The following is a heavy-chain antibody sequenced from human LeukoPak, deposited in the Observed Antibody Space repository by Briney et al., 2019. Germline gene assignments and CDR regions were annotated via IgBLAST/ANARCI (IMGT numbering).Heavy chain of an antibody. V-gene: IGHV6-1*01. J-gene: IGHJ2*01. CDR2: TYYKSKWYG. Sequence: SQTLSLTCAISGDSVSSNSATWDWIRQSPSKGLEWLGRTYYKSKWYGDYAVSVKSRITIDPDTSRNQFSLHLNSVSPEDTALYYCARDPQSYNWYFDLWGRGTLVTVSS. D-gene: IGHD1-14*01. CDR1: GDSVSSNSAT. CDR3: ARDPQSYNWYFDL.